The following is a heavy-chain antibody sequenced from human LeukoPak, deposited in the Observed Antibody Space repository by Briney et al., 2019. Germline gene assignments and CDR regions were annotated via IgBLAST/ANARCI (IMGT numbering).Heavy chain of an antibody. D-gene: IGHD3-3*01. CDR3: ARGVTIFGVVRMYYYYYYMDV. J-gene: IGHJ6*03. V-gene: IGHV1-46*01. Sequence: ASVKVSCKASGYTFTSYYMHWVRQAPGQGLEWMGIINPSGGSTSYAQKFQGRVTMTRDMSTSTVYMELSSLRSEDTAVYYCARGVTIFGVVRMYYYYYYMDVWGKGTTVTVSS. CDR2: INPSGGST. CDR1: GYTFTSYY.